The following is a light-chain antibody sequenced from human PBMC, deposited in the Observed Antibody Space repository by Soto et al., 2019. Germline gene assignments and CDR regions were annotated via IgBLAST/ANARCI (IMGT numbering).Light chain of an antibody. CDR1: QGISNY. V-gene: IGKV1-9*01. CDR3: QQLKSYVT. Sequence: IQLTQSPSSLSASVGDRVTITCRASQGISNYLAWYQQKPGKTPRLLIYGATTLQSGVPSRFSGSGSGTEFALTINSLQPEDFATYYCQQLKSYVTFGQGTRLEIK. J-gene: IGKJ5*01. CDR2: GAT.